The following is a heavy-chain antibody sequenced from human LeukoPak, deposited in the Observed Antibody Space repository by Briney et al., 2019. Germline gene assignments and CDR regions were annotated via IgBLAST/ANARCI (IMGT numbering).Heavy chain of an antibody. CDR1: GFTFSTYW. V-gene: IGHV3-7*01. J-gene: IGHJ4*02. D-gene: IGHD2-21*01. CDR3: ARALCIWGGDCHYFDY. Sequence: SGGSLRLSCAASGFTFSTYWMTWVRQAPGKGLEWVANIKEDGSEKCYVDSVKGRFTISRDNAKNSLYLQMNSLRAEDTAVYYCARALCIWGGDCHYFDYWGQGTLVTVSS. CDR2: IKEDGSEK.